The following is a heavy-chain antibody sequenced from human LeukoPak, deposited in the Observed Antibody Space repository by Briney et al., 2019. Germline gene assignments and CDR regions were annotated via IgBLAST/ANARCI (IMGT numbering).Heavy chain of an antibody. V-gene: IGHV1-69*04. D-gene: IGHD3-22*01. Sequence: SVKVSCKASGGTFSSYAISWVRQAPGQGLEWMGRIVPILGIANYAQKFQGRVTITADKSTSTAYMELSSLRSEDTAVYYCARGGDTMIVVPDYWGQGTLVTVSS. CDR3: ARGGDTMIVVPDY. CDR2: IVPILGIA. CDR1: GGTFSSYA. J-gene: IGHJ4*02.